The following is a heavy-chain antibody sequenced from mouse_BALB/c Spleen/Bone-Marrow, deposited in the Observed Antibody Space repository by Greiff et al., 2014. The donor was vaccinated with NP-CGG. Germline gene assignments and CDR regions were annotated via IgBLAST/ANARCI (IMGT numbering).Heavy chain of an antibody. Sequence: EVKLQESGAELVKPGASVKLSCTASGFNIKDTYMHWVKQRPEQGLEWIGRIDLANGNTKYDPKFQGKATITADTSSNTAYLQLSSLTSEDTAVYYCARFPYDYGGGDYWGQGTTLTVSS. D-gene: IGHD2-4*01. CDR1: GFNIKDTY. CDR2: IDLANGNT. V-gene: IGHV14-3*02. CDR3: ARFPYDYGGGDY. J-gene: IGHJ2*01.